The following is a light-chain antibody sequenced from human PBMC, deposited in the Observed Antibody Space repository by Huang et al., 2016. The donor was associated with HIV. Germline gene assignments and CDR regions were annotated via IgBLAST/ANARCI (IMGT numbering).Light chain of an antibody. CDR2: SAS. CDR1: QSVTSN. V-gene: IGKV3-15*01. J-gene: IGKJ1*01. Sequence: EVVMTQSPAILSVSPGERATLSCRAIQSVTSNLAWYQQKPGQAPRLLIYSASTRATGIPARFRGSGSGTEFTLTISSLQSEDFAVYYCQHYNNWPWWTFGQGTKVEIK. CDR3: QHYNNWPWWT.